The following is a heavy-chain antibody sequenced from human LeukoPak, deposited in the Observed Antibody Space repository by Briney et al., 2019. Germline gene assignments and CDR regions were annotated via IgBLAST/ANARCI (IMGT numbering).Heavy chain of an antibody. CDR3: ARGRDYFYYGMDV. CDR2: IYYSGTA. CDR1: GGSISSGDYY. J-gene: IGHJ6*02. Sequence: SETLSLTCTVSGGSISSGDYYWSWIRQPPGKGLEWIGYIYYSGTANYNPSLKSRVTISVDTSKNQFSLKLSSVTAADTAVYYCARGRDYFYYGMDVWGQGTTVTVSS. V-gene: IGHV4-61*08.